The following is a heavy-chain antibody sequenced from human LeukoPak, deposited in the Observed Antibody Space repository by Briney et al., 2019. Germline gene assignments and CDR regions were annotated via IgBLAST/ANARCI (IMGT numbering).Heavy chain of an antibody. Sequence: GGSLRLSCAASGFTVSSNYMSWVRQAPGKGLEWVSVIYSGGSTYYADSVKGRFTISRDNSKNTLYLRMNSLRAEDTAVYYCASSTTPYCGGDCPLDYWGQGTLVTVSS. CDR2: IYSGGST. CDR3: ASSTTPYCGGDCPLDY. J-gene: IGHJ4*02. CDR1: GFTVSSNY. D-gene: IGHD2-21*02. V-gene: IGHV3-66*02.